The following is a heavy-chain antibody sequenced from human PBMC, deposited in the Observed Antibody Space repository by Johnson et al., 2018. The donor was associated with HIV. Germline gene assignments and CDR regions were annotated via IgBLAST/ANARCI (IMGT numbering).Heavy chain of an antibody. D-gene: IGHD5-12*01. J-gene: IGHJ3*02. V-gene: IGHV3-30-3*01. CDR1: GFPFRDSA. CDR3: ARSHRYGTMMATIRPFDI. CDR2: ILFDGVYK. Sequence: QVQLVESGGGVVQPGTSLTLSCAASGFPFRDSAMHWFRQAPGRGMEWLAVILFDGVYKHHAESVRGRFTLSRDNSKATLYLQMNSLRAEATALYYCARSHRYGTMMATIRPFDIWGQGTMVTVSS.